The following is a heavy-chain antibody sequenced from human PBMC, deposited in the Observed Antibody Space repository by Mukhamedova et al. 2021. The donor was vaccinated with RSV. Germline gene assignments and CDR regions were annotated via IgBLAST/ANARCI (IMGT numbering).Heavy chain of an antibody. V-gene: IGHV3-7*01. Sequence: GLEWVANIKQDGSEKYYVDSVRGRFTISRDNAKNSLYLQVNSLRAEDTTVYYCARGPNVGYCSTTRCSYYFDYWGRGTLVTVSS. CDR2: IKQDGSEK. J-gene: IGHJ4*02. D-gene: IGHD2-2*01. CDR3: ARGPNVGYCSTTRCSYYFDY.